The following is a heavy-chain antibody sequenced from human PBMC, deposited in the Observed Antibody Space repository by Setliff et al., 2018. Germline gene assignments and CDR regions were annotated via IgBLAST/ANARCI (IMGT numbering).Heavy chain of an antibody. CDR2: INPNSAGT. D-gene: IGHD3-9*01. CDR3: AGVDVLTASPF. Sequence: ASVKVSCKASGHTLTGYYMHWVRQAPGQGLEWMGWINPNSAGTNYAQKFQGRVTMAWDASITTAYLDLSRLTSDDTASYYCAGVDVLTASPFWGLGTRVTVSS. CDR1: GHTLTGYY. V-gene: IGHV1-2*02. J-gene: IGHJ4*02.